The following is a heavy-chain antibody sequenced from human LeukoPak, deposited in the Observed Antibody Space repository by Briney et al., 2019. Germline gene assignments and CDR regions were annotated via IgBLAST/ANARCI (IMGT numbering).Heavy chain of an antibody. Sequence: GGSLRLSCAASGFTVSSNYMNWVRQTPGKGLEWVSVIYSGGSTYYADSVKGRFTISRDNSKNTLYLQMNSLRAEDTAVYYCARDLYGAEDYFQHWGQGTLVTVSS. CDR2: IYSGGST. CDR3: ARDLYGAEDYFQH. J-gene: IGHJ1*01. D-gene: IGHD4-17*01. CDR1: GFTVSSNY. V-gene: IGHV3-53*01.